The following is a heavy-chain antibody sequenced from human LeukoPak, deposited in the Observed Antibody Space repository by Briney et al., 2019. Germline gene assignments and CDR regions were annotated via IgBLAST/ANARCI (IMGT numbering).Heavy chain of an antibody. CDR2: ISGSGGST. CDR3: TKGTIWLPYDY. J-gene: IGHJ4*02. CDR1: GFTFSNYA. D-gene: IGHD3-10*01. V-gene: IGHV3-23*01. Sequence: GGSLRLSCAASGFTFSNYAMSWVRQAPGKGLEWVSAISGSGGSTYYADSVKGRFTISRDNSKNTLYLQMNSLRAEDTAVYYCTKGTIWLPYDYWGQGTLVTGSS.